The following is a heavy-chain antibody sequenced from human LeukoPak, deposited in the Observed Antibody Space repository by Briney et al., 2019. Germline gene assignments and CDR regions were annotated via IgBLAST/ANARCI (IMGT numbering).Heavy chain of an antibody. CDR1: GGSFSGYY. Sequence: SETLSLTCAVYGGSFSGYYWSWMRQPPGKGLEWIGEINHSGSTNYNPSLKSRVTISVDTSKNQFSLKLSSVTAADTAVYYCARGHRGYSYGYWGQGTLVTVSS. V-gene: IGHV4-34*01. J-gene: IGHJ4*02. CDR3: ARGHRGYSYGY. D-gene: IGHD5-18*01. CDR2: INHSGST.